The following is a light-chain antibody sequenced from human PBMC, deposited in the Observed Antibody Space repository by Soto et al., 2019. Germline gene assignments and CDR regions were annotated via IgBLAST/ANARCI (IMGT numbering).Light chain of an antibody. CDR3: LLYYGGAQVL. J-gene: IGLJ2*01. Sequence: QAVVTQEPSLTVSPGGTVTLTCAPSAGAVTSAYYTNWLQQKPGQAPRALIYSTSEKHSWTPARFSGSLLGGKAALTLSAAQPEDEADYYCLLYYGGAQVLFGGGTKVTVL. CDR1: AGAVTSAYY. V-gene: IGLV7-43*01. CDR2: STS.